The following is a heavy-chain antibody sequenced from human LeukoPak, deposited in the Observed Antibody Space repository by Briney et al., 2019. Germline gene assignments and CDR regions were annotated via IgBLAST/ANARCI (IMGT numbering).Heavy chain of an antibody. V-gene: IGHV3-21*01. J-gene: IGHJ4*02. CDR3: ASGTIVGARGADN. CDR1: GFTFSTCS. D-gene: IGHD1-26*01. CDR2: ISGSSYHI. Sequence: GGSLRLSCAASGFTFSTCSMKWVRQAPGKALEWVSSISGSSYHIYYADSVKGRFTISRDNANNLLYLQMNSLRAEDTAVYYCASGTIVGARGADNWGQGTLVTVSS.